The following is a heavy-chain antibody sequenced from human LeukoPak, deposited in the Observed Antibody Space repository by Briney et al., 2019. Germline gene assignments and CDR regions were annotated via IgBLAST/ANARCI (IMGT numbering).Heavy chain of an antibody. J-gene: IGHJ4*02. CDR1: GFTFSNFW. V-gene: IGHV3-74*01. CDR2: INSDESTT. CDR3: VRGMRDYYGLDY. D-gene: IGHD3-10*01. Sequence: GGSLRLSCAASGFTFSNFWMHWVRQAPGKGLVWVSQINSDESTTNYADSVRGRFTISRDNAKNTLYLQMNSLTAEDTAVYYCVRGMRDYYGLDYWGQGTLVTVSS.